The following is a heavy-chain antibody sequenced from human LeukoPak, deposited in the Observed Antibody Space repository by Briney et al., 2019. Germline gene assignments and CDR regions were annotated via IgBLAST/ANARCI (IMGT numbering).Heavy chain of an antibody. CDR2: INWNGGST. CDR1: GFTFDDYG. V-gene: IGHV3-20*04. CDR3: AKGKFGDPLNY. Sequence: PGGSLRLSCAASGFTFDDYGMSWVRQAPGKGLEWVSGINWNGGSTGYADSVKGRFTISRDNAKNSLYLQMNSLRAEDTALYFCAKGKFGDPLNYWGQGTLVTVSS. J-gene: IGHJ4*02. D-gene: IGHD3-10*01.